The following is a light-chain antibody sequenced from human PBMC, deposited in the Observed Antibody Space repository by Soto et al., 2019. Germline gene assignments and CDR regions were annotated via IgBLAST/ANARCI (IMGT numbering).Light chain of an antibody. Sequence: EIVITQSPATLSVSPGERATLSFRASQSVSSYLAWYQQKPGQAPRLLIYDASNRATGIPARFSGSGSGTDFTLTISSLEPEDFAVYYCQQRSNWPPIFTFGPGTKVDIK. CDR1: QSVSSY. J-gene: IGKJ3*01. V-gene: IGKV3-11*01. CDR3: QQRSNWPPIFT. CDR2: DAS.